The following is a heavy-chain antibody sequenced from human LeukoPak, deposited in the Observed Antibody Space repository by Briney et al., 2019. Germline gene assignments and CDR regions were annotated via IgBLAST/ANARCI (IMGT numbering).Heavy chain of an antibody. J-gene: IGHJ4*02. CDR1: GFTFSSYA. CDR3: ARGSGRYCSGGSCYSGDYFDY. CDR2: INPNSGGT. Sequence: PGGSLRLSCAASGFTFSSYAISWVRQAPGQGLEWMGWINPNSGGTNYAQKFQGRVTMTRDTSISTAYMELSRLRSDDTAVYYCARGSGRYCSGGSCYSGDYFDYWGQGTLVTVSS. V-gene: IGHV1-2*02. D-gene: IGHD2-15*01.